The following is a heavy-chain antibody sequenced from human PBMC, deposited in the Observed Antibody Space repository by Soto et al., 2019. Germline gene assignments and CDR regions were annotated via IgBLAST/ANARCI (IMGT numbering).Heavy chain of an antibody. CDR2: INYTERT. Sequence: QVQLQESGPGLVKPSQTLSLTCTVSGVYLKSGGYYWSWIRQHPGRGLEWIGYINYTERTYYNPSLDRRVTCSVDTSKNQFSLKLSSVTAADTAVYYCARDVTSNHNRFYLWGHGTLVSVSS. J-gene: IGHJ5*02. D-gene: IGHD2-2*01. CDR1: GVYLKSGGYY. V-gene: IGHV4-31*02. CDR3: ARDVTSNHNRFYL.